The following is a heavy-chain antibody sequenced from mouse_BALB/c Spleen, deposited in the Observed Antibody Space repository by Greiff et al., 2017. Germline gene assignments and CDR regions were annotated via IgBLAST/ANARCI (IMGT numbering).Heavy chain of an antibody. Sequence: EVQLQESGPGLVKPSQSLSLTCSVTGYSITSGYYWNWIRQFPGNKLEWMGYISYDGSNNYNPSLKNRISITRDTSKNQFFLKLNSVTTEDTATYYCAREGGNWDGFAYWGQGTLVTVSA. CDR3: AREGGNWDGFAY. J-gene: IGHJ3*01. CDR1: GYSITSGYY. V-gene: IGHV3-6*02. CDR2: ISYDGSN. D-gene: IGHD4-1*01.